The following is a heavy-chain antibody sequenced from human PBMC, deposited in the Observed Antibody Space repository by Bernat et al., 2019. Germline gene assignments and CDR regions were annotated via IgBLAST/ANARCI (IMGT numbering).Heavy chain of an antibody. CDR3: AKELGYCSSTSCSRPGGFDD. D-gene: IGHD2-2*01. Sequence: QVQLVESGGGVVQPGRSLRLSCAASGFTFSSYGMHWVRQAPGKGLEWVAVISYDGSNKYYADSVKGRFTISRDNSKNTLYLQMNSLRAEETAVYYCAKELGYCSSTSCSRPGGFDDWGQGTLVTVSS. CDR1: GFTFSSYG. CDR2: ISYDGSNK. V-gene: IGHV3-30*18. J-gene: IGHJ4*02.